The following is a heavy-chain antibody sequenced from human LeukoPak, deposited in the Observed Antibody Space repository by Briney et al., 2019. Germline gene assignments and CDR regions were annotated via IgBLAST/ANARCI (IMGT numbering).Heavy chain of an antibody. D-gene: IGHD3-10*01. Sequence: ASVKVSCKTSGYTFTDYYMHWVRQAPGQGLEWMGWINPDSGGANYAQNFQGRVTMTRDTSISTAYMELSRLRSDDTAVYYCARAYYYGSGSYYNDWGQGTLVTVSS. CDR1: GYTFTDYY. CDR3: ARAYYYGSGSYYND. J-gene: IGHJ4*02. CDR2: INPDSGGA. V-gene: IGHV1-2*02.